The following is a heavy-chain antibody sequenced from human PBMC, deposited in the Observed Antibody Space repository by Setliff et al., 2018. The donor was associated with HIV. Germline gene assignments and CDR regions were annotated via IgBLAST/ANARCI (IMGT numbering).Heavy chain of an antibody. CDR1: GGSISSGSYY. Sequence: SETLSLTCTVSGGSISSGSYYWNWIRQPAGKGLEWIGRIYTSGSTNYNPSLKSRVTISVDTSENQFSLKLSSVTAADTAVYYCAREDYYYYGMDVWGQGTTVTVSS. J-gene: IGHJ6*02. CDR2: IYTSGST. V-gene: IGHV4-61*02. CDR3: AREDYYYYGMDV.